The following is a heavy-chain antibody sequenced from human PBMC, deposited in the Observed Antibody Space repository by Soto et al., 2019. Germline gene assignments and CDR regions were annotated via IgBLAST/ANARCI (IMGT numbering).Heavy chain of an antibody. Sequence: QVQLVQSGAEVKKPGSSVKVSCKASGGTFSSYTISWVRQAPGQGLEWMGRIIPILGIANYAQKFQGRVTITADKSTSTAYMELRSLRSEDTAVYSCANGDSSGYLDYWGQGTLVTVSS. CDR3: ANGDSSGYLDY. CDR2: IIPILGIA. J-gene: IGHJ4*02. V-gene: IGHV1-69*02. D-gene: IGHD3-22*01. CDR1: GGTFSSYT.